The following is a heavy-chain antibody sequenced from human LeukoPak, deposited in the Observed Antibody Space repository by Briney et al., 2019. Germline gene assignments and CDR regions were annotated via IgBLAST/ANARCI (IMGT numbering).Heavy chain of an antibody. CDR3: AKIFGETYYYYYYMDV. V-gene: IGHV3-74*01. J-gene: IGHJ6*03. Sequence: GGSLRLSCAASGFTFSSYWMHWVRQAPGKGLVWVSRINSDGSSTSYADSVKGRFTISRDNAKNSLYLQMNSLRAEDTAVYYCAKIFGETYYYYYYMDVWGKGTTVTVSS. CDR1: GFTFSSYW. CDR2: INSDGSST. D-gene: IGHD3-3*01.